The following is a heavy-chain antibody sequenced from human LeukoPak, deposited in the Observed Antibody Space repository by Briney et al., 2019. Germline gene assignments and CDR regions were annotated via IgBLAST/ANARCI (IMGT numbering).Heavy chain of an antibody. CDR3: ARDNTLVVDR. V-gene: IGHV1-69*05. J-gene: IGHJ5*02. Sequence: GASVKVSCKASGGTFSSYAISWVRQAPGQGLEWMGGIIPIFGTANYAQKFQGRVTITTDESTSTAYMELSSLRSEETGVYYCARDNTLVVDRWGQGTLVTVSS. D-gene: IGHD3-22*01. CDR1: GGTFSSYA. CDR2: IIPIFGTA.